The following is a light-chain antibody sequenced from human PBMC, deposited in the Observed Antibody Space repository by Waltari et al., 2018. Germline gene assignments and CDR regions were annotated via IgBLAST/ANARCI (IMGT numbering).Light chain of an antibody. V-gene: IGKV3-20*01. CDR1: QSVSYNF. CDR3: QQYDGVVLT. J-gene: IGKJ4*01. CDR2: GPS. Sequence: ELVLTQSPAPLSLSPGERATLSGRARQSVSYNFLNWYQQKPGQAPRLLIQGPSSRATGIPDRFSGSGSGTDFTLTISRLEPEDFAVYYCQQYDGVVLTFGGGTKVEI.